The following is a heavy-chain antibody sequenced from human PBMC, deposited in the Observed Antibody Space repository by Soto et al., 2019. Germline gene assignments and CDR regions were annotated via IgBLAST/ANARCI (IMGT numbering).Heavy chain of an antibody. CDR3: TVTVIDIVVVVAASPVPWYFDY. J-gene: IGHJ4*02. CDR1: GFTFSGSA. Sequence: GGSLRLSCAASGFTFSGSAMHWVRQASGKGLEWVGRIRSKANSYATAYAASVKGRSTISRDDSKNTAYLQMNSLKTEDTAVYYCTVTVIDIVVVVAASPVPWYFDYWGQGTLVTVSS. CDR2: IRSKANSYAT. V-gene: IGHV3-73*01. D-gene: IGHD2-15*01.